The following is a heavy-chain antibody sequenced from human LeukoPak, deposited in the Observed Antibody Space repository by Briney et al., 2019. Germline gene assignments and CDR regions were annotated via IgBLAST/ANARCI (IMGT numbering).Heavy chain of an antibody. CDR1: GYTFTSYG. CDR2: ISAYNGNT. J-gene: IGHJ4*02. CDR3: ARDVPGDYSTYFDY. D-gene: IGHD4-17*01. Sequence: GASVKVSCKASGYTFTSYGISWVRQAPGQGLEWMGWISAYNGNTNYAQKFQGRVTITADKSTSTAYMELSSLRSEDTAVYYCARDVPGDYSTYFDYWGQGTLVTVSS. V-gene: IGHV1-18*01.